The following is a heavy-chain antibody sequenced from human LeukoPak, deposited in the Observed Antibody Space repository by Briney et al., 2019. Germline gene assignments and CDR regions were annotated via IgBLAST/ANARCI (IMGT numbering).Heavy chain of an antibody. D-gene: IGHD3-10*01. Sequence: SETPSLTCAVYGGSFSGYYWSWIRQPPGKGLEWIGEINHSGSTNYNPSLKSRVTISVDTSKNQFSLKLSSVTAADTAVYYCARDPMVEGAFDYWGQGTLVTVSS. J-gene: IGHJ4*02. CDR2: INHSGST. CDR3: ARDPMVEGAFDY. V-gene: IGHV4-34*01. CDR1: GGSFSGYY.